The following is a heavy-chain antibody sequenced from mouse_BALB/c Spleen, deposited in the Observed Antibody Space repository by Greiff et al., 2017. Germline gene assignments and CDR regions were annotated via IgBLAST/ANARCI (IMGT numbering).Heavy chain of an antibody. CDR2: ISSGGGST. CDR3: ARSFWAYFDY. CDR1: GFAFSSYD. Sequence: EVMLVESGGGLVKPGGSLKLSCAASGFAFSSYDMSWVRQTPEKRLEWVAYISSGGGSTYYPDTVKGRFTISRDNAKNTLYLQMSSLKSEDTAMYYCARSFWAYFDYWGQGTTLTVSS. D-gene: IGHD4-1*01. V-gene: IGHV5-12-1*01. J-gene: IGHJ2*01.